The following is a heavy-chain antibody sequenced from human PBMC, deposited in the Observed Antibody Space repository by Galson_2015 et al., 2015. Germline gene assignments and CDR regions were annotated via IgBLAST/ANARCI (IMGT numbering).Heavy chain of an antibody. Sequence: SLRLSCAASGFTFSDYYMSWIRQAPGKGLEWVSYISGSGGSTYYADSVKGRFTISRDNSKNTLYLQMNSLRAEDTAVYYCAKDVEDTMIVVVITSFDYWGQGTLVTVSS. CDR2: ISGSGGST. V-gene: IGHV3-23*01. D-gene: IGHD3-22*01. CDR3: AKDVEDTMIVVVITSFDY. CDR1: GFTFSDYY. J-gene: IGHJ4*02.